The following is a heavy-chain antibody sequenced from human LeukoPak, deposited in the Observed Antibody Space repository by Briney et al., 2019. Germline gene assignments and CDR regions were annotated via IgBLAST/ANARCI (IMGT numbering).Heavy chain of an antibody. V-gene: IGHV3-74*01. Sequence: GGSLRLSCAASGFTFSSCWMHWVRHAPGKGLVWVSPINSDGSSTSYADSVKGRFTISRDNAKNTLYLQMNSLRAEDTAVYYCAKDGGYGSGNYYPDYWGQGTLVTVSS. J-gene: IGHJ4*02. D-gene: IGHD3-10*01. CDR3: AKDGGYGSGNYYPDY. CDR1: GFTFSSCW. CDR2: INSDGSST.